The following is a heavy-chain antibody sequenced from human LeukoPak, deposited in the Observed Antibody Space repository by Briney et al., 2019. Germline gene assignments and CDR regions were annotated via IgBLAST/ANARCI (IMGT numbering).Heavy chain of an antibody. CDR2: VYESGFT. CDR3: AREKYYDILTGYFDLDAFDI. J-gene: IGHJ3*02. Sequence: SETLSLTCTVSGGSISSPNFYWGWIRQPPGKGLEWIGSVYESGFTYYNPSLKSRVTVSADTSKNHVSLRLTSVTAADTAVYFCAREKYYDILTGYFDLDAFDIWGQGTMVTVSS. CDR1: GGSISSPNFY. V-gene: IGHV4-39*07. D-gene: IGHD3-9*01.